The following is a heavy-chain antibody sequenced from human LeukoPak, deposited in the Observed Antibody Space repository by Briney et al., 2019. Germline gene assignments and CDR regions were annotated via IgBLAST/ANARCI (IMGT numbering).Heavy chain of an antibody. CDR3: ARVMGPTGYCSGGSCQGYFDY. D-gene: IGHD2-15*01. CDR2: ISYDGSNK. Sequence: GGSLRLSCAASGFTFSSYGMHWVRQAPGRGLEWVAVISYDGSNKYYADSVKGRFTISRDNSKNTLYLQMNSLRAEDTAVYYCARVMGPTGYCSGGSCQGYFDYWGQGTLVTVSS. V-gene: IGHV3-30*03. CDR1: GFTFSSYG. J-gene: IGHJ4*02.